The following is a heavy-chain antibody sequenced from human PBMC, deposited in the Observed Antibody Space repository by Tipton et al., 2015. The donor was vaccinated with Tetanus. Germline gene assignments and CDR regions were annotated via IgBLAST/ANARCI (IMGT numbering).Heavy chain of an antibody. CDR2: IYYSGST. CDR1: GDSVRSSRYY. V-gene: IGHV4-39*07. D-gene: IGHD6-19*01. J-gene: IGHJ3*02. Sequence: TLSLTCAVSGDSVRSSRYYWGWVRQPPGKGLEWIGSIYYSGSTYHNSSLKSRVTMSVDTSKNQFSLKLSSVTAADTAVYYCARIGWLQQNKPAFDIWGQGTVVTVSS. CDR3: ARIGWLQQNKPAFDI.